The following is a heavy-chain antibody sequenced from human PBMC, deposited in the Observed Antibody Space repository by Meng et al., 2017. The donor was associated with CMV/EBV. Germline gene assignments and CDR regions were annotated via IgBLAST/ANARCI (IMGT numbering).Heavy chain of an antibody. Sequence: LETLSLTCTVSGGSVSSGSYYWSWIRQPPGKGLEWIGYIYYSGSTNYNPSLKSRVTISVDTSKNQFSLKLSSVTAADTAVYYCARQAETTIFGVVTNTYFDYWGQGTLVTVSS. CDR1: GGSVSSGSYY. D-gene: IGHD3-3*01. J-gene: IGHJ4*02. CDR3: ARQAETTIFGVVTNTYFDY. CDR2: IYYSGST. V-gene: IGHV4-61*01.